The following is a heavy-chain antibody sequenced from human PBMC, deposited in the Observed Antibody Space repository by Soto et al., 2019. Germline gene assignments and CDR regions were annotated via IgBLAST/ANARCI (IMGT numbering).Heavy chain of an antibody. J-gene: IGHJ4*02. D-gene: IGHD4-17*01. CDR3: AKDRGYGDYGYFDY. CDR1: GFTFSSYG. CDR2: ISYDGSNK. Sequence: QVQLVESGGGVVQPGRSLRLSCAASGFTFSSYGMHWVRQAPGKGLEWVAVISYDGSNKYYADSVKGRFTISRDNSKNTLYLQMNSLRAEDTAVYYCAKDRGYGDYGYFDYWGQGTPVTVSS. V-gene: IGHV3-30*18.